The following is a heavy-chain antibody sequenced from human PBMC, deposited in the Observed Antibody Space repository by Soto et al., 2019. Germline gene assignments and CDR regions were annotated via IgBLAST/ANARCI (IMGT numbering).Heavy chain of an antibody. J-gene: IGHJ6*02. CDR1: GGTFGSYA. Sequence: SVKVSCKASGGTFGSYAISWVRQAPGQGLEWMGGIIPIFGTANYAQKFQGRVTITADKSTSTAYMELSSLRSEDTAVYYCARAGAGYCSSTSCSPIPSYYYGMDVWGQGTTVTVSS. CDR3: ARAGAGYCSSTSCSPIPSYYYGMDV. V-gene: IGHV1-69*06. CDR2: IIPIFGTA. D-gene: IGHD2-2*01.